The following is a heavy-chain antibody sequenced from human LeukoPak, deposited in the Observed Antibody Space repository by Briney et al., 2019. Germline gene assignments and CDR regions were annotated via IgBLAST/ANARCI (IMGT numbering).Heavy chain of an antibody. V-gene: IGHV3-23*01. J-gene: IGHJ4*02. CDR3: ATYRQVLLPFES. CDR2: IFPSGGEI. Sequence: PGGSLRLSCAASGFTFSTFAMIWVRQPSGKGLEWVSSIFPSGGEIHYADSVRGRFTISRDNSKSILSLQMNSLRTEDTAIYYCATYRQVLLPFESWGQGTLVTVSS. CDR1: GFTFSTFA. D-gene: IGHD5-18*01.